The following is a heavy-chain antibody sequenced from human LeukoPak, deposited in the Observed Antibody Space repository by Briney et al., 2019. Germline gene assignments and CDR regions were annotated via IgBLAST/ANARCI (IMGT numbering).Heavy chain of an antibody. CDR2: IRYDGSNK. Sequence: GGSLRLSCAASGFTFSSYGMHWVRQAPGKGLEWVAFIRYDGSNKYYADSVKGRFTISRDNSKNTLYLQMNSLRAEDTAVYYCARDHAFSYYYYYMDVWGKGTTVTVSS. D-gene: IGHD3-3*01. CDR3: ARDHAFSYYYYYMDV. J-gene: IGHJ6*03. CDR1: GFTFSSYG. V-gene: IGHV3-30*02.